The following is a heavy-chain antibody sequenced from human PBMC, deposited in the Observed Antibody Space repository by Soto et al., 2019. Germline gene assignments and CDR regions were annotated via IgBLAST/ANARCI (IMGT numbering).Heavy chain of an antibody. V-gene: IGHV4-39*01. CDR2: VYYTETT. CDR3: ARQRVLSTNMFITSFDP. CDR1: GGSINSSDQF. Sequence: SETLSLTCRLSGGSINSSDQFCCWIRQAPGKGLELIGSVYYTETTYYNPSLKSPVTISVETSRNTFSLKVNSVTAADTGIYYCARQRVLSTNMFITSFDPWGQGTLVTVSS. D-gene: IGHD3-10*02. J-gene: IGHJ5*02.